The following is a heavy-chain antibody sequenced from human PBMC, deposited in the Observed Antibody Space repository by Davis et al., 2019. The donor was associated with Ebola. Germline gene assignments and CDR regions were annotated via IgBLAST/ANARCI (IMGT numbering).Heavy chain of an antibody. D-gene: IGHD3-22*01. V-gene: IGHV3-66*01. CDR3: ARETYYDITGSPASASDI. CDR1: GFTVSANS. Sequence: GESLKISCAASGFTVSANSMTWVRQAPGKGLQWVSVIDSGGYTYYADSVKGRFTISRDKSKNTLFLQMNSLRAEDTAVYYCARETYYDITGSPASASDIWGQGTMVTVSS. J-gene: IGHJ3*02. CDR2: IDSGGYT.